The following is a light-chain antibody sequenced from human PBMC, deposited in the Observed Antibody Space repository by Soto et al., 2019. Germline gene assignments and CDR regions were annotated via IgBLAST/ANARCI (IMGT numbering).Light chain of an antibody. CDR2: LGC. J-gene: IGKJ4*01. CDR1: QSLLLSSGNNY. CDR3: AQAVQPVT. Sequence: EIVLTQSTLSLPVTTGESACISCKASQSLLLSSGNNYLDWYLQKPGQSPQLLIYLGCTRASGVPDRFSSSGSGTDFTLKISXVEAEDVGIYYCAQAVQPVTFGGGTKV. V-gene: IGKV2-28*01.